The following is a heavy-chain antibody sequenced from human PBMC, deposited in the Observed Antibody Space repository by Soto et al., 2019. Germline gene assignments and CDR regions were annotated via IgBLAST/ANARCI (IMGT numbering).Heavy chain of an antibody. V-gene: IGHV3-30*18. CDR2: ISYDGSNK. Sequence: QVQLVESGGGVVQPGRSLRLSCAASGFTFSSYGMHWVRQAPGKGLEWVAVISYDGSNKYYADSVKGRFTISRDNSKNTRYLQMNSLRAEDTAVYYCAKDRGSGSYYYYYYGMDVWGQGTTVTVSS. CDR3: AKDRGSGSYYYYYYGMDV. D-gene: IGHD3-10*01. CDR1: GFTFSSYG. J-gene: IGHJ6*02.